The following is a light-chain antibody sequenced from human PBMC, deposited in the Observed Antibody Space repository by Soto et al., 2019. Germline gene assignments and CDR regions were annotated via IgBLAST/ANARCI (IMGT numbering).Light chain of an antibody. Sequence: QSVLTQTPSVSGAPGQKITMSCTGSSSNIGAGYDVHWYQQVPGAAPRLLIYGDNSRPSGVPDRFSGSKSGTSASLAITGLQAEDEADYYCQSYDRSLSAYVFGTGTKV. V-gene: IGLV1-40*01. CDR1: SSNIGAGYD. J-gene: IGLJ1*01. CDR3: QSYDRSLSAYV. CDR2: GDN.